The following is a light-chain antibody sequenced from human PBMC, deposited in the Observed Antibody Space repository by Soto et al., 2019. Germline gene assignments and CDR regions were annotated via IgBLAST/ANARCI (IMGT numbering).Light chain of an antibody. V-gene: IGLV2-14*01. Sequence: QSALAQPASVSGSPGQSITISCSGTSSDVGSYNYVAWYQQFSGKTPKLIIYGVSSRAPGVSSRFSGSKSGNTASLTISGLQTEDEADYYCSSYTSSSTLFGTGTKVTVL. J-gene: IGLJ1*01. CDR1: SSDVGSYNY. CDR2: GVS. CDR3: SSYTSSSTL.